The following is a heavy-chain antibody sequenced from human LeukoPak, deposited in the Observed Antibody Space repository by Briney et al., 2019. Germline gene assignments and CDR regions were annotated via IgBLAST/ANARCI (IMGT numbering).Heavy chain of an antibody. CDR2: IIPILGIA. J-gene: IGHJ4*02. D-gene: IGHD1-20*01. CDR1: GGTFSSYA. Sequence: GSSVKVSCKASGGTFSSYAISWVRQAPGQGLEWMGRIIPILGIANYAQKFQGRVTITADKSTSTAYMELSGLRSEDTAVYYCARGGLTVGLASYWGQGTLVTVSS. CDR3: ARGGLTVGLASY. V-gene: IGHV1-69*04.